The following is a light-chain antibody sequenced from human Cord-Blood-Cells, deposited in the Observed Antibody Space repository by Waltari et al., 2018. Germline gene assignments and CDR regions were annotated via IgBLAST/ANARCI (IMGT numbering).Light chain of an antibody. CDR1: SSDVGGFNF. Sequence: QSALTQPASVSGSPGQSITISCTGTSSDVGGFNFVSWYKQHPGKAPKPMIYDVSNLPSGVSYRFSGSKSGNTASLTISGLQAEDEADYYCSSYTSSSTLVFGGGTKLTVL. J-gene: IGLJ3*02. V-gene: IGLV2-14*03. CDR3: SSYTSSSTLV. CDR2: DVS.